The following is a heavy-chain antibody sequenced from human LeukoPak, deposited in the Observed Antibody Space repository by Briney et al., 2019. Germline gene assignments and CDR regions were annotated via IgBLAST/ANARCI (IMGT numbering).Heavy chain of an antibody. V-gene: IGHV4-34*01. D-gene: IGHD6-19*01. Sequence: SETLSLTCAVYDGSFSGYYWSWIRQPPGKGLEWIGEINHSGSTNYNPSLKSRVTISVDTSKNQFSLKLSSVTAADTAVYYCARAGSGWSNYFDYWGQGTLVTVSS. CDR2: INHSGST. CDR1: DGSFSGYY. CDR3: ARAGSGWSNYFDY. J-gene: IGHJ4*02.